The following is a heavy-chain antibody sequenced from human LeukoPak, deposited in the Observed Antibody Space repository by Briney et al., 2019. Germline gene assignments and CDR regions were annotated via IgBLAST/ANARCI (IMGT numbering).Heavy chain of an antibody. D-gene: IGHD4-11*01. CDR1: GFTFSIYT. V-gene: IGHV3-21*06. J-gene: IGHJ5*02. CDR3: ARDLTVTSTCWFDL. Sequence: GWSLRLSCAVSGFTFSIYTMNWVRQAPGKGLEWVSSITGSSTYIYYADSVKGRFTISRDNAKNSLYLEMNNLGAEDTAVYYCARDLTVTSTCWFDLWGQGTLVTVSS. CDR2: ITGSSTYI.